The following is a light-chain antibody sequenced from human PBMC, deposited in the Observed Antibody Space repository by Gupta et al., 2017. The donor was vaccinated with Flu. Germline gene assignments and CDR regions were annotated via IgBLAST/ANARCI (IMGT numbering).Light chain of an antibody. Sequence: QSALTQPASVSGSPGQSITISCTGTSSDVGSYNLVSWYQQHPGKAPKLMIYDGSKRPSGVSNRFSGSKSVKTASLTISGLQAEDEADYYCCSYAGSSTFVVFGGGTKLTVL. CDR2: DGS. J-gene: IGLJ2*01. V-gene: IGLV2-23*03. CDR1: SSDVGSYNL. CDR3: CSYAGSSTFVV.